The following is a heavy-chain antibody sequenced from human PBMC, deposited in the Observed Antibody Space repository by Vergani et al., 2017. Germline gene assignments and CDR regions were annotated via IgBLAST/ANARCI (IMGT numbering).Heavy chain of an antibody. V-gene: IGHV7-4-1*02. D-gene: IGHD6-19*01. CDR1: GFTFTSYH. Sequence: QVQLLQSGAAVRKPGASVRVSCKASGFTFTSYHIHWVRQAPGQGLEFMGWINTNSGNPTYAPGFTGRFVFSLDTSVSTAYLQISGLKAEDSAVYYCARGRQWRLTEYLYGMDVWGQGTTVTVSS. J-gene: IGHJ6*02. CDR2: INTNSGNP. CDR3: ARGRQWRLTEYLYGMDV.